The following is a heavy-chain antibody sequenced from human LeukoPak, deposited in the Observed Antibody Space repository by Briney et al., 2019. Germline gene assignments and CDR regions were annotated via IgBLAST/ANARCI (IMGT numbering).Heavy chain of an antibody. J-gene: IGHJ4*02. D-gene: IGHD6-13*01. Sequence: GGSLRLSCAVSGFTFSSYGMSWVRQAPGKGLEWVSGISGSGGSTYYADSVKGRFTISRDNSKNTLYVQMNSLRAEDTAVYYCAKDLDQQLALFDYWGQGTLVTVSS. CDR3: AKDLDQQLALFDY. CDR1: GFTFSSYG. CDR2: ISGSGGST. V-gene: IGHV3-23*01.